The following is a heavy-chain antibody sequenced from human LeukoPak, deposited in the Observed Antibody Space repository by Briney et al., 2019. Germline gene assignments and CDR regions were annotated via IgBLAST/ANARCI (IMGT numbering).Heavy chain of an antibody. Sequence: GGSLRLSCAASGFTFSSYAMSWVRQAPGKGLEWVSAISGSGGSTYYADSVKGRFTIPRDNSKNTLYLQMNSLRAEDTAVYYCAKEPFCGCDCYKYYFDYWGQGTLVAVSS. CDR3: AKEPFCGCDCYKYYFDY. J-gene: IGHJ4*02. CDR2: ISGSGGST. V-gene: IGHV3-23*01. D-gene: IGHD2-21*02. CDR1: GFTFSSYA.